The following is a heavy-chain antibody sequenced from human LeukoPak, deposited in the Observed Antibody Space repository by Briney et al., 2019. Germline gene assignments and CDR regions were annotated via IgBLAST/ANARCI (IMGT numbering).Heavy chain of an antibody. J-gene: IGHJ3*01. V-gene: IGHV4-34*01. CDR1: GGSFNGYY. CDR3: ARAPYLSGGS. D-gene: IGHD2-15*01. CDR2: INHSGST. Sequence: SETLSLTCAVYGGSFNGYYWSWIRQPPRKGLDWIGEINHSGSTNYNPSLKSRVTISLGTSNNQFSLKLSSVTAADTAVYYCARAPYLSGGSWGQGTMVTVSS.